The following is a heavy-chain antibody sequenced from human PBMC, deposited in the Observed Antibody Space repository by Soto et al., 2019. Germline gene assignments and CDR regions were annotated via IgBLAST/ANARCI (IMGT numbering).Heavy chain of an antibody. CDR1: GGSFSGYY. V-gene: IGHV4-34*01. CDR3: ARGIAARRSRFDP. CDR2: INHSGST. J-gene: IGHJ5*02. D-gene: IGHD6-6*01. Sequence: QVQLQQWGAGLLKPSETLSLTCAVYGGSFSGYYWSWIRQPPGKGLEWIGEINHSGSTNYNPSLKSRVTISVDTSKNQFSLKLSSVTAADTAVYYCARGIAARRSRFDPWGQGTLVTVSS.